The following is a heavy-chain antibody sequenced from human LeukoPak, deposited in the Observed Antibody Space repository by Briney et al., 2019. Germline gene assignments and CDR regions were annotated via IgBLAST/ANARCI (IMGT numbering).Heavy chain of an antibody. Sequence: EASVKVSCKASGYTFTTCAIHWVRQAPGQRLEWMGWINTGNGNTKYSQKFQGRVTMTEDTSTDTAYMELSSLRSEDTAVYYCATGFSGYYDYWGQGTLVTVSS. D-gene: IGHD3-22*01. CDR1: GYTFTTCA. CDR3: ATGFSGYYDY. V-gene: IGHV1-3*04. CDR2: INTGNGNT. J-gene: IGHJ4*02.